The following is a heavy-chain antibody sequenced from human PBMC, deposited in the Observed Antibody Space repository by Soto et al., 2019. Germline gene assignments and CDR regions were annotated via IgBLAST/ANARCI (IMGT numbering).Heavy chain of an antibody. CDR3: AKDPDGDYVGGFEF. V-gene: IGHV3-23*01. J-gene: IGHJ3*01. CDR1: GFIFSSYA. CDR2: ITGSSDYT. Sequence: XGSLRLSCEASGFIFSSYAMNGVRQAPGKGLQWVSSITGSSDYTSYIASVKGRFVISRDMSKSTVFLQMNSLRAEDTAVYFCAKDPDGDYVGGFEFRGRGTMVTVSS. D-gene: IGHD4-17*01.